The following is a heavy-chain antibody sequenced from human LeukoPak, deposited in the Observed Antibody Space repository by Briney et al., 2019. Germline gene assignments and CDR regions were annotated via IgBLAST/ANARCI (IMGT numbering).Heavy chain of an antibody. V-gene: IGHV1-2*02. CDR2: INPNSGGT. CDR1: GYTFTGYY. Sequence: ASVKVSCKASGYTFTGYYMHWVRQAPGQGLEWMGWINPNSGGTNYAQKFQGRVTMTRDTSISTAYMELSRLRSDDTAVYYCAILDTAMGLDFDYWGQGTLVTVSS. CDR3: AILDTAMGLDFDY. J-gene: IGHJ4*02. D-gene: IGHD5-18*01.